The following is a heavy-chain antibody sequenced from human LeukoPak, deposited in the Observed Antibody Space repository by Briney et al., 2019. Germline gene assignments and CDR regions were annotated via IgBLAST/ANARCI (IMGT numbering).Heavy chain of an antibody. CDR2: INSDGSST. V-gene: IGHV3-74*01. Sequence: GGSLRLSCAASGFTFSSYWMHWVRQAPGKGLVWVSRINSDGSSTSYADSVKGRFTISRDNSKNTLYLQMNSLRAEDTAVYYCAKDLDGSYPFYYYYGMDVWGQGTTVTVSS. CDR3: AKDLDGSYPFYYYYGMDV. CDR1: GFTFSSYW. D-gene: IGHD1-26*01. J-gene: IGHJ6*02.